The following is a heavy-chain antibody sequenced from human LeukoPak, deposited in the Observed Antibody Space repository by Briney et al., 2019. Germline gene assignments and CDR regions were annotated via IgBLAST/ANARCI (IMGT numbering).Heavy chain of an antibody. V-gene: IGHV3-23*01. J-gene: IGHJ4*02. Sequence: GRSLRLSCAASGFTFSSYGMHWVRQAPGNGLEWVSAMSGSGGSTYYADSVKGRFTISRDNSKNTLYLQMNSLRAEDTAAYYCAKFDSSGYYWGDFDYWGQGTLVTVSS. CDR3: AKFDSSGYYWGDFDY. D-gene: IGHD3-22*01. CDR1: GFTFSSYG. CDR2: MSGSGGST.